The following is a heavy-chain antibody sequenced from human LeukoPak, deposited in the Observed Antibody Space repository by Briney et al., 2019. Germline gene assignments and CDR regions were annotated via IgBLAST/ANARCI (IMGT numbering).Heavy chain of an antibody. CDR2: IYHSGST. CDR3: AREAYGDYGDYFDY. D-gene: IGHD4-17*01. Sequence: PSETLSLTCTVSGYSISSGYYWGWIRQPPGKWLEWIGSIYHSGSTYYNPSLKSRVTISVDTSKNRFSLKLSSVTAADTAVYYCAREAYGDYGDYFDYWGQGTLVTVSS. J-gene: IGHJ4*02. V-gene: IGHV4-38-2*02. CDR1: GYSISSGYY.